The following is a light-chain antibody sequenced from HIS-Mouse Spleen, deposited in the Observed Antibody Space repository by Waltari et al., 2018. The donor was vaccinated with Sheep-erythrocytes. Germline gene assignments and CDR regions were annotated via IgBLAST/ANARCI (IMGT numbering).Light chain of an antibody. V-gene: IGLV6-57*04. J-gene: IGLJ3*02. CDR2: EDN. CDR3: QSYDSSNHWV. CDR1: RGSIASNY. Sequence: NFMLTQPHSVSESPWKTVTISCTRSRGSIASNYVPWYQQRPGSAPTTVIYEDNQRPSGVPDRFSGSIDSSSNSASLTISGLKTEDEADYYCQSYDSSNHWVFGGGTKLTVL.